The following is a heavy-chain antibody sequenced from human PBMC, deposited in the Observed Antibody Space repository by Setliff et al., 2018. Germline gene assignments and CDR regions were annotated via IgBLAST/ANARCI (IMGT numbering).Heavy chain of an antibody. V-gene: IGHV5-51*01. CDR3: ARQTIFGSDAFDI. CDR2: IYPGDSDT. J-gene: IGHJ3*02. D-gene: IGHD3-3*01. CDR1: YW. Sequence: YWSWIRQPPGKGLEWMGIIYPGDSDTRYSPSFQGQVTISADKSISTAYLQWSSLKASDTAMYYCARQTIFGSDAFDIWGQGTMVTVSS.